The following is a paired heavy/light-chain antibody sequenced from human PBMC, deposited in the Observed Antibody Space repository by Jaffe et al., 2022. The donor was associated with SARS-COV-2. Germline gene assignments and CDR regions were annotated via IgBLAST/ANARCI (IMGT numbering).Heavy chain of an antibody. CDR2: INADNGDT. Sequence: QVHLVQSGAEVQKPGASVKVSCKTSAYIFSRYAIHWVRLAPGQRLEWMGWINADNGDTKYSEKFQGRVSITGDTFASTVYMELSSLTYADTAVYYCVKWRGTASSFYYFDYWGQGTQVTVSS. J-gene: IGHJ4*02. CDR1: AYIFSRYA. D-gene: IGHD3-10*01. V-gene: IGHV1-3*01. CDR3: VKWRGTASSFYYFDY.
Light chain of an antibody. Sequence: DIVMTQSPDSLAVSLGERATINCKSSHSVLWDSNNRNYLAWYQQKLGQPPKLLIYWASTRESGVPDRFSGSGSGTDFTLTISSLQAEDVAIYYCHQYYTTPLTFGGGTKVEIK. CDR1: HSVLWDSNNRNY. J-gene: IGKJ4*01. CDR3: HQYYTTPLT. V-gene: IGKV4-1*01. CDR2: WAS.